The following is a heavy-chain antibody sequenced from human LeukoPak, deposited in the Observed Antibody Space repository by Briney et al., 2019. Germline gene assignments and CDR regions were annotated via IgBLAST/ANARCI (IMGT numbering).Heavy chain of an antibody. V-gene: IGHV4-61*01. D-gene: IGHD3-3*01. CDR1: GGSVSSGSHY. CDR2: IYYSGST. CDR3: ARKRWSGYGPFDY. J-gene: IGHJ4*02. Sequence: SETLSLTCTVSGGSVSSGSHYWSWIRQPPGKGLEWIGYIYYSGSTNYNPSLKSRVTISVDTSKNQFSLKLSSVTAADTAVYYCARKRWSGYGPFDYWGQGTLVTVSS.